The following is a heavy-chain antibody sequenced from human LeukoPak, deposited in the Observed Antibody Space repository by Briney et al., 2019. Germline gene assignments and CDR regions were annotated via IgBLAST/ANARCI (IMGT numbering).Heavy chain of an antibody. D-gene: IGHD3-22*01. J-gene: IGHJ3*02. Sequence: GGSLRLSCAASGFTFSDYYMSWIRQAPGKGLEWVSYISSSSSTIYYADSVKGRFTISRDNAKNSLYLQMNSLRAEDTAVYYCARDRDITMIVEVDDAFDIWGQGTMVTVSS. CDR2: ISSSSSTI. V-gene: IGHV3-11*04. CDR1: GFTFSDYY. CDR3: ARDRDITMIVEVDDAFDI.